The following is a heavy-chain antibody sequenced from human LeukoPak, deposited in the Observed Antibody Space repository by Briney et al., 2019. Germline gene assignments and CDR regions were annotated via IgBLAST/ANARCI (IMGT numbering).Heavy chain of an antibody. CDR3: ARVEFSVASDY. J-gene: IGHJ4*02. CDR2: INTNTGNP. V-gene: IGHV7-4-1*02. Sequence: VASVKVSCKASGYTFTSYAMNWVRQAPGQGLEWMGWINTNTGNPTYAQGFTGRFVFSLDTSVSTAYLQISSLKAEDTAVYCCARVEFSVASDYWGQGTLVTVSS. D-gene: IGHD5-12*01. CDR1: GYTFTSYA.